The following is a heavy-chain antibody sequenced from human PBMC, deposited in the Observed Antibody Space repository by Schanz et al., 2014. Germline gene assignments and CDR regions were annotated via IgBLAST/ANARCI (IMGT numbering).Heavy chain of an antibody. CDR2: ISGSSSTK. V-gene: IGHV3-21*06. J-gene: IGHJ3*01. CDR1: GFTFNNFN. D-gene: IGHD3-22*01. CDR3: ARDYESDLYPPRHDAFDV. Sequence: EVQLVESGGGLVKPGGSLRLSCAASGFTFNNFNMNWVRQAPGKGLEWVSYISGSSSTKYYADSVKGRFTISRDNGKNSLYRQRNRVGAEATAVYFCARDYESDLYPPRHDAFDVWGQGTVVTVSS.